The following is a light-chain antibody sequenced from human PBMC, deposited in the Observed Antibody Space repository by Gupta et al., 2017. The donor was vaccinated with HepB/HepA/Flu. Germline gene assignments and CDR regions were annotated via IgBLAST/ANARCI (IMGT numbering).Light chain of an antibody. CDR3: QVWDTTSDHYV. CDR1: NIGSKV. V-gene: IGLV3-21*03. Sequence: SYVLTQPPSVSVAPGKTATITCGGNNIGSKVVHWYQQRPGQAPVLVVYDDTGRPSGISERFSGSNSGNTATLTISRVEAGDEADYYCQVWDTTSDHYVSGTGTQVTVL. CDR2: DDT. J-gene: IGLJ1*01.